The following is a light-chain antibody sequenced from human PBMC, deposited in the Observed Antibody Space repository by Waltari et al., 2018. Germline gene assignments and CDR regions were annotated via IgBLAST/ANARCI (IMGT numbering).Light chain of an antibody. CDR2: VVS. Sequence: QSALTQPASVSGSPRQSITIPCTGTSSDIGADKHVSWYHQHSGKAPKLLIFVVSDRPTGVSNRFSGSKSGNTASLTISGLQAEDEADYYCISFTSSNTWVFGGGTRVTVL. CDR1: SSDIGADKH. V-gene: IGLV2-14*01. CDR3: ISFTSSNTWV. J-gene: IGLJ3*02.